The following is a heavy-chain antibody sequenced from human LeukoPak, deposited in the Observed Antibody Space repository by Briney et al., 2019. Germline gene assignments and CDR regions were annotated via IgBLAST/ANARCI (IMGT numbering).Heavy chain of an antibody. J-gene: IGHJ4*02. CDR2: IYPRDGST. CDR1: GYTFTSYY. Sequence: ASVKVSCKASGYTFTSYYIHWVRQAPGQGLEWMGMIYPRDGSTSYAQKFQGRVTVTRDTSTSTVHMELSGLRSEDTAVYYCARDQEAFDYWGQGTLVTVSS. V-gene: IGHV1-46*01. CDR3: ARDQEAFDY.